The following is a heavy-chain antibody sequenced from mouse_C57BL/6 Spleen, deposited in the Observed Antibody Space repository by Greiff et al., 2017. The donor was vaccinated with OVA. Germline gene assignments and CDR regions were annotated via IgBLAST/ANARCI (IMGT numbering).Heavy chain of an antibody. Sequence: QVQLQQSGPELVKPGASVKISCKASGYAFSSSWMNWVKQRPGKGLEWIGRIYPGDGDTNYNGKFKGKATLTADKSSSTAYMQLSSLTSEDSAVYFCARSDGQRYFGGWGTGTTVTVSS. D-gene: IGHD1-1*01. V-gene: IGHV1-82*01. CDR3: ARSDGQRYFGG. J-gene: IGHJ1*03. CDR1: GYAFSSSW. CDR2: IYPGDGDT.